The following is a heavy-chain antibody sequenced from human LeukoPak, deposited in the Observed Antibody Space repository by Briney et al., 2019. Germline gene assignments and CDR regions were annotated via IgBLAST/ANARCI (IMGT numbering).Heavy chain of an antibody. V-gene: IGHV3-21*01. CDR2: ISSSSYI. CDR3: AIVWYSSSSSDY. D-gene: IGHD6-6*01. Sequence: GGSLRLSCAASGFTFSSYSINWVRQAPGKGLEWVSSISSSSYIYYADSVKGRFTISRDNAKNSLYLQMNSLRAEDTAVYYCAIVWYSSSSSDYWGQGTLVTVSS. CDR1: GFTFSSYS. J-gene: IGHJ4*02.